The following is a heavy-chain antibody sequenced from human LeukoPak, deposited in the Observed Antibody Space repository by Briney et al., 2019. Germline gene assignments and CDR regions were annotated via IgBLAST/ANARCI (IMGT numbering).Heavy chain of an antibody. CDR3: ARVPGRPAAVFDY. D-gene: IGHD2-2*01. Sequence: SETLSLTCAVYGGSLSGYSWSWIRQPPGQGLEWIGELNHSGSTNYNPSLKSRVTISVDTSKNQFSLKLSSVTAADSAFYYCARVPGRPAAVFDYWGQGTLVTVSS. CDR2: LNHSGST. J-gene: IGHJ4*02. V-gene: IGHV4-34*01. CDR1: GGSLSGYS.